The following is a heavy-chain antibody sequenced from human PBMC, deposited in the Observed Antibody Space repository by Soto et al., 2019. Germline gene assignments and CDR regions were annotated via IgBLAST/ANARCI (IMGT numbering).Heavy chain of an antibody. CDR1: GFTFSGSA. CDR2: IRSKANSYAT. J-gene: IGHJ4*02. V-gene: IGHV3-73*01. D-gene: IGHD3-10*01. Sequence: GGSLRLSCAASGFTFSGSAMHWVRQASGKGLEWVGRIRSKANSYATAYAASVKGRFTISRDDSKNTAYLQMNSLKTEDTAVYYCTISRRITMVRGVISHFDYWGQGTLVTVSS. CDR3: TISRRITMVRGVISHFDY.